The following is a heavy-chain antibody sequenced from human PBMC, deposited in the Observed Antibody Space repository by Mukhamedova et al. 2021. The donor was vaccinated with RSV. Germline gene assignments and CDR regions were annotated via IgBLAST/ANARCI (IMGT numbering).Heavy chain of an antibody. V-gene: IGHV4-59*01. D-gene: IGHD5-18*01. J-gene: IGHJ4*02. Sequence: SSCSTNYNPSLKSRVTISVDTSKNQFSLKLTSVTAADTAVYYCARRYNYGTYFDYWGQGALVTVSS. CDR2: SSCST. CDR3: ARRYNYGTYFDY.